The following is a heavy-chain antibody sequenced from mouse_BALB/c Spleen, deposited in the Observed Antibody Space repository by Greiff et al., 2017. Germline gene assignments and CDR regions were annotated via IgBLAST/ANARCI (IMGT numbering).Heavy chain of an antibody. V-gene: IGHV5-12-1*01. CDR3: ARLYYGNYGFDY. J-gene: IGHJ2*01. D-gene: IGHD2-1*01. CDR2: ISSGGGST. Sequence: EVKLVESGGGLVKPGGSLKLSCAASGFAFSSYDMSWVRQTPEKRLEWVAYISSGGGSTYYPDTVKGRFTISRDNAKNTLYLQMSSLKSEDTAMYYCARLYYGNYGFDYWGQGTTLTVSS. CDR1: GFAFSSYD.